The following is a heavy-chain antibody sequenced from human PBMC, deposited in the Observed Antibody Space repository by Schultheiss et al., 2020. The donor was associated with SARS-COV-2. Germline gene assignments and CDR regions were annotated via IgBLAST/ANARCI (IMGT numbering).Heavy chain of an antibody. CDR3: ARAGTTFPRAEYYYYGMDV. J-gene: IGHJ6*02. CDR2: IYSGGST. Sequence: GGSLRLSCAASGFTVSSNYMSWVRQAPGKGLEWVSVIYSGGSTYYADSVKGRFTISRDNSRNTLYLQMNSLRAEDTAVYYCARAGTTFPRAEYYYYGMDVWGQGTTVTVSS. V-gene: IGHV3-53*01. D-gene: IGHD1-7*01. CDR1: GFTVSSNY.